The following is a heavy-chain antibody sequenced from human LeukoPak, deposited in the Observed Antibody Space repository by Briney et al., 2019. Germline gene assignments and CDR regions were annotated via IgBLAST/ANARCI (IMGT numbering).Heavy chain of an antibody. Sequence: SETLSLTCTVSGDSISNFYWSWIRQSPGKGLEWIGYISYSGNTNYNPSLKSRVATSLDTPKNQFSLKLSFVTAADTAVYYCARGWGSSWYYFDYWGQGTLVTVSS. CDR1: GDSISNFY. D-gene: IGHD6-13*01. V-gene: IGHV4-59*01. CDR3: ARGWGSSWYYFDY. CDR2: ISYSGNT. J-gene: IGHJ4*02.